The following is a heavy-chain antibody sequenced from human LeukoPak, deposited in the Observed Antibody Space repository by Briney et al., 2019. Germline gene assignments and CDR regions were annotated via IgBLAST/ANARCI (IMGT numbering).Heavy chain of an antibody. CDR2: ISSNGDNT. Sequence: GWSLRLSCAASGFTFSSNAMHWVRQAPGKGLEYVSSISSNGDNTYYANSVKGRFTVSRDNSRNTLYLQMGSLRTEDMAVYYCARAYSSSWYTDWYFDLWGRGTLVTVSS. J-gene: IGHJ2*01. CDR3: ARAYSSSWYTDWYFDL. V-gene: IGHV3-64*01. CDR1: GFTFSSNA. D-gene: IGHD6-13*01.